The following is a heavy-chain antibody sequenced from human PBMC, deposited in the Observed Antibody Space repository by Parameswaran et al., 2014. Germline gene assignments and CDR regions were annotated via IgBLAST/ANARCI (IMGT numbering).Heavy chain of an antibody. Sequence: WVRQAPGQGLEWMGWINPNSGGTNYAQKFQGGVTMTRDTSISTAYMELSRLRSDDTAVYYCARGKQQLVLGGWYDSSGYYEAGYWGQGTLVTVSS. V-gene: IGHV1-2*02. CDR2: INPNSGGT. J-gene: IGHJ4*02. D-gene: IGHD3-22*01. CDR3: ARGKQQLVLGGWYDSSGYYEAGY.